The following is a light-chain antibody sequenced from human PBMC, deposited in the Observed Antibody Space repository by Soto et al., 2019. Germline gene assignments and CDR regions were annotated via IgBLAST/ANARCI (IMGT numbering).Light chain of an antibody. CDR2: AAS. J-gene: IGKJ2*01. V-gene: IGKV3-20*01. Sequence: ETVLTQSPGTLSLSPGERATLSCRASQSVSSSYLAWYQQKLGQAPRLLIYAASSRATGIPDRFSGSGSGTEFTLTISRLEPVDFAVYYCQQYGTSPYTFGQGTKLEIK. CDR3: QQYGTSPYT. CDR1: QSVSSSY.